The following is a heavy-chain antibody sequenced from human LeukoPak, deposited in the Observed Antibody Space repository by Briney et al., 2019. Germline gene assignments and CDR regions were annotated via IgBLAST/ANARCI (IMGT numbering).Heavy chain of an antibody. D-gene: IGHD5/OR15-5a*01. J-gene: IGHJ4*02. CDR2: INPNSGGT. CDR3: ARDLSSTANWEFDC. CDR1: GYTFTGYY. V-gene: IGHV1-2*02. Sequence: ASVKVSCKASGYTFTGYYMHWVRQAPGQGLEWMGWINPNSGGTNYAQKFQGRVTMTRDTSISTAYVELNGLTSDDTAVYYCARDLSSTANWEFDCWGQGTLVTVSS.